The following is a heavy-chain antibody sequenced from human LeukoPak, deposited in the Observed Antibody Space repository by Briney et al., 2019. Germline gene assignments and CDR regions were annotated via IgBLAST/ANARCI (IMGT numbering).Heavy chain of an antibody. CDR1: GASISSSSYY. CDR3: ARNGGSSGRYVWFAP. CDR2: IYRSGST. D-gene: IGHD6-19*01. V-gene: IGHV4-39*07. Sequence: SETLSLTCTVSGASISSSSYYWGWIRQPPGKGLEWMGCIYRSGSTYDNPSLKSRVTMSLDTSKNQLSLTLSSVTAADTAVYYCARNGGSSGRYVWFAPASQGTLVTASS. J-gene: IGHJ5*02.